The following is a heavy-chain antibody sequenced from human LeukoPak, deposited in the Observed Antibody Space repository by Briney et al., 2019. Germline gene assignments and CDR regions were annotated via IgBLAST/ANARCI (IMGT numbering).Heavy chain of an antibody. D-gene: IGHD6-19*01. Sequence: PSETLSLTCAVYGWSFSGYYWSWIRQPPGKGLEWIGEINRSGSTNYNPSLKSRVTISVDTSKNQFSLKLSSVTAADTAVYYCATGLAGTEYFDYWGQGTLITVSS. V-gene: IGHV4-34*01. CDR2: INRSGST. CDR1: GWSFSGYY. CDR3: ATGLAGTEYFDY. J-gene: IGHJ4*02.